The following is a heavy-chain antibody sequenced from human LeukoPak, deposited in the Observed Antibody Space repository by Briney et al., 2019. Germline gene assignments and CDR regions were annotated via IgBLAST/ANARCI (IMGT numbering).Heavy chain of an antibody. CDR1: GFTFSSYA. Sequence: GGSLRLSCAASGFTFSSYAMSWVRQAPGKGLEWVSAISGSGANTDYADSVKGRFTTSRDNSKNTLYLQMNSLRAEDTAVYYCAKVKGKFGVVITAEYFQHWGQGTLVTVSS. V-gene: IGHV3-23*01. CDR2: ISGSGANT. D-gene: IGHD3-3*01. J-gene: IGHJ1*01. CDR3: AKVKGKFGVVITAEYFQH.